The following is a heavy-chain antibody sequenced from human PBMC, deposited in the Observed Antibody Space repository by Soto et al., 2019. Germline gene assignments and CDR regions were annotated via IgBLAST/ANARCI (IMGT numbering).Heavy chain of an antibody. D-gene: IGHD3-22*01. CDR3: AREGARGYYQPRNCFDP. CDR1: GDSVSSNSAA. J-gene: IGHJ5*02. Sequence: SQTLSLTCAISGDSVSSNSAAWNWIRQSPSRGLEWLGRTYYRSKWYNDYAVSVKSRITINPDTSKNQFSLQLNSVTPEDTAVYYCAREGARGYYQPRNCFDPWGQGTRVTVAS. V-gene: IGHV6-1*01. CDR2: TYYRSKWYN.